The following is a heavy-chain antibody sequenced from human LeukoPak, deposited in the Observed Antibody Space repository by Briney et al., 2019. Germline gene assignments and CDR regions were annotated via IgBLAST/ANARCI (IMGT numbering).Heavy chain of an antibody. CDR2: IYTSGST. CDR1: GGSISSGSYY. J-gene: IGHJ6*03. Sequence: SQTLSLTCTVSGGSISSGSYYWSWIRQPAGKGLEWIGRIYTSGSTNYNPSLKSRVTISVDTSKNQFSLKLSSVTAADTAVYYCARDPIVVVPAANPSYYMDVWGKETTVTVSS. CDR3: ARDPIVVVPAANPSYYMDV. D-gene: IGHD2-2*01. V-gene: IGHV4-61*02.